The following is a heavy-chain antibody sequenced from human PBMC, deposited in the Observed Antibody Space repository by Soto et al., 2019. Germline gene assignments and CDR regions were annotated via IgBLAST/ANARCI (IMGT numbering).Heavy chain of an antibody. CDR2: IIPIFGTA. J-gene: IGHJ1*01. Sequence: ASVKVSCKASGGTFSSYAISWVRQAPGQGLEWMGGIIPIFGTANYAQKFQGRVTITADESTSTAYMELSSLRSEDTAVYYCASVCTGCQPSTITQHWGKGTLLSLS. V-gene: IGHV1-69*13. CDR1: GGTFSSYA. D-gene: IGHD5-12*01. CDR3: ASVCTGCQPSTITQH.